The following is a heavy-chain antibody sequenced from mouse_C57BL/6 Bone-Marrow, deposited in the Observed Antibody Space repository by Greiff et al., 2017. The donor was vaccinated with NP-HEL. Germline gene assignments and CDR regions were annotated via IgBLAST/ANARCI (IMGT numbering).Heavy chain of an antibody. CDR1: GFTFSDYG. CDR2: ISSGSSTI. J-gene: IGHJ1*03. V-gene: IGHV5-17*01. Sequence: EVKLVESGGGLVKPGGSLKLSCAASGFTFSDYGMHWVRQAPEKGLEWVAYISSGSSTIYYADTVKGRFTISRDNAKNTLFLQMTSLRSEDTAMYYCARRKYYYGSSYVFWYFDVWGTGTTVTVSS. CDR3: ARRKYYYGSSYVFWYFDV. D-gene: IGHD1-1*01.